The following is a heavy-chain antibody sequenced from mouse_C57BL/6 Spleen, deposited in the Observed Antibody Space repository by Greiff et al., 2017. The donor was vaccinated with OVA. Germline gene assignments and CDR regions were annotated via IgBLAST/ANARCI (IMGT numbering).Heavy chain of an antibody. CDR3: ATTMVTTRWFAY. J-gene: IGHJ3*01. D-gene: IGHD2-2*01. CDR1: GYTFTSYW. V-gene: IGHV1-69*01. Sequence: QVQLQQPGAELVMPGASVKLSCKASGYTFTSYWMHWVKQRPGQGLEWIGELDPSDSYTNYNQKFKGKSTLTVDKSSSTAYMQLSSLTSEDSAVYYCATTMVTTRWFAYWGQGTLVTVSA. CDR2: LDPSDSYT.